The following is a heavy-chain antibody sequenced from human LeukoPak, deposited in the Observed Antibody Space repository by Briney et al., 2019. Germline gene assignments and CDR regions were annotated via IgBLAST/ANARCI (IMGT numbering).Heavy chain of an antibody. CDR2: IYHSGST. CDR1: GYSISSGYY. Sequence: ASETLSLTCAVSGYSISSGYYWGWIRQPPGKGLEWIGSIYHSGSTYYNPSLKSRVTISVGTSKNQFSLKLSSVTAADTAVYYCARVAPPHIVVVPAAIIAYYFDYWGQGTLVTVSS. D-gene: IGHD2-2*02. V-gene: IGHV4-38-2*01. J-gene: IGHJ4*02. CDR3: ARVAPPHIVVVPAAIIAYYFDY.